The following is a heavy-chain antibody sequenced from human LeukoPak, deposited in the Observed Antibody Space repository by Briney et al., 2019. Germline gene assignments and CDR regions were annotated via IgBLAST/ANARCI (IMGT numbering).Heavy chain of an antibody. J-gene: IGHJ2*01. CDR2: FDPEDGET. CDR3: ATGPRVVPAAMSSYFDL. D-gene: IGHD2-2*01. Sequence: GASVKVSCKVSGYTLTELSMHWVRQAPGKGLEWMGGFDPEDGETIYAQKFQGRVTMTEDTSTDTAYMELSSLRSEDTAVYYCATGPRVVPAAMSSYFDLWGRGTLVTVSS. CDR1: GYTLTELS. V-gene: IGHV1-24*01.